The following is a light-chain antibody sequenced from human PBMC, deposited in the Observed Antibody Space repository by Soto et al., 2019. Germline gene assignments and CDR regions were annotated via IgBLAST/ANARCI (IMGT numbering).Light chain of an antibody. Sequence: DIQMTQSPSTLSASVGDRVTITCRASQSISSRLAWYQQKPGKAPKVLIYDASSLESGVPSRFSGSGSGTEFTLTIRSLQPDDFATYSCQQYNSYWTFGQGTKVEIK. CDR3: QQYNSYWT. V-gene: IGKV1-5*01. J-gene: IGKJ1*01. CDR2: DAS. CDR1: QSISSR.